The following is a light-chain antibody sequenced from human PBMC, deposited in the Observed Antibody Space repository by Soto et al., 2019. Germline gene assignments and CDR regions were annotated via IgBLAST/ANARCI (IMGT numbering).Light chain of an antibody. J-gene: IGKJ1*01. V-gene: IGKV3-20*01. CDR2: DAS. CDR3: QHYNYWPPKT. Sequence: EIVLTQSPGALSLSPGERATLSCRASQSVSSSYLAWYQQKPGQAPRLLIYDASTRATGIPARFSASGSGTDFTLTISSLEPEDFAVYYCQHYNYWPPKTFGQGTKVDIK. CDR1: QSVSSSY.